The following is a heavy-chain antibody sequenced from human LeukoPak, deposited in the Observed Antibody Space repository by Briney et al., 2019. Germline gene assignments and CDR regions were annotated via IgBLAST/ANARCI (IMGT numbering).Heavy chain of an antibody. Sequence: GGSLRLSCTASGFTFSMYWMHWVRQAPGKGPVWVSRITSDGSTTIYADSVKGRFTISRDNAKNTLYLQMNSLRAEDTAVYYCVRDSRYTMDVWGQGTAVTVPS. CDR3: VRDSRYTMDV. J-gene: IGHJ6*02. CDR1: GFTFSMYW. CDR2: ITSDGSTT. D-gene: IGHD5-18*01. V-gene: IGHV3-74*01.